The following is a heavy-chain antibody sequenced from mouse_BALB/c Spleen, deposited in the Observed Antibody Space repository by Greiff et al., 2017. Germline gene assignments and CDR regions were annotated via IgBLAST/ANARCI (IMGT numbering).Heavy chain of an antibody. CDR2: ISSGGGST. CDR3: ARHEDYFDY. CDR1: GFAFSSYD. J-gene: IGHJ2*01. Sequence: EVMLVESGGGLVKPGGSLKLSCAASGFAFSSYDMSWVRQTPEKRLEWVAYISSGGGSTYYPDTVKGRFTISRDNAKNTLYLQMSSLKSEDTAMYCCARHEDYFDYWGQGTTLTVSS. V-gene: IGHV5-12-1*01.